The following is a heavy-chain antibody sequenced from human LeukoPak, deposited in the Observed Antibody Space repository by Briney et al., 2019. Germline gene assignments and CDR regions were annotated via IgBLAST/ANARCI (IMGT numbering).Heavy chain of an antibody. CDR1: GFTVSSNY. CDR3: ARILTAIVAVDY. V-gene: IGHV3-53*01. J-gene: IGHJ4*02. Sequence: GGSLRLSCAASGFTVSSNYMSWVRQAPGKGLEWVSVIYSGGSTYYADSVKGRFTISRDNSKNTLYLQMNSLRAEDTAVYYCARILTAIVAVDYWGQGILVTVSS. CDR2: IYSGGST. D-gene: IGHD5-12*01.